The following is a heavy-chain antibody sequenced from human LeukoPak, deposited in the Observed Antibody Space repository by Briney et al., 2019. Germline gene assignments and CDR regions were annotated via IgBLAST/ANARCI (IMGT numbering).Heavy chain of an antibody. J-gene: IGHJ6*02. CDR3: ARHLGPHYYYGMDV. V-gene: IGHV4-59*08. CDR1: GGSISSYY. D-gene: IGHD3-16*01. CDR2: IYYSGST. Sequence: PSETLSLTCTVSGGSISSYYWSWIRQPPGKGLEWIGYIYYSGSTNYNPSLKSRVTISVDTSKNQFSLKLSSVTAADTAVYYCARHLGPHYYYGMDVWGQGTTVTVPS.